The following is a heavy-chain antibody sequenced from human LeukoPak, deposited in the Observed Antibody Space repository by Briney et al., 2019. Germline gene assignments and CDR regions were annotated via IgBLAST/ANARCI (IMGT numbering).Heavy chain of an antibody. D-gene: IGHD1-26*01. CDR3: TREALMGGSTNAFDI. J-gene: IGHJ3*02. CDR2: IKIDGSST. V-gene: IGHV3-74*01. CDR1: GFTFSNYW. Sequence: PGGSLRLSCAASGFTFSNYWMHWVRQAPGKGLVWVSRIKIDGSSTTYADTVKGRFSISRDNAKNTLYLQMNTLGVEDTAVYYCTREALMGGSTNAFDIWGQGTRVTVSS.